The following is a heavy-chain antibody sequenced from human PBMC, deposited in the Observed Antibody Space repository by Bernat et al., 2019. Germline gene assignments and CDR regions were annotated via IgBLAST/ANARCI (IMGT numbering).Heavy chain of an antibody. CDR3: ARDPASIAVAIYGMDV. D-gene: IGHD6-19*01. V-gene: IGHV3-48*02. Sequence: EVQLVESGGGLVQPGGSLRLSCAASGFTFSSYSMNWVRQAPGKGLEWVSYISSSSTIYYADSVKGRFTISRDNAKNSLYLQMNSLRDEDTAVYYCARDPASIAVAIYGMDVWGQGTTVTVSS. CDR2: ISSSSTI. CDR1: GFTFSSYS. J-gene: IGHJ6*02.